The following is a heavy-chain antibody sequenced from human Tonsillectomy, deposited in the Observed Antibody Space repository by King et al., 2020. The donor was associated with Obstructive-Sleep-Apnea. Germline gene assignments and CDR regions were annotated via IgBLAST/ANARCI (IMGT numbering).Heavy chain of an antibody. CDR2: IKQDGSEK. V-gene: IGHV3-7*03. J-gene: IGHJ3*02. D-gene: IGHD3-10*01. Sequence: VQLVESGGGLVQPGGSLRLSCAASGFTFSSYWMSWVRQAPGKGLEGVANIKQDGSEKYYVDSVKGRFTISRDNAKNSLYLQMNSLRAEDTAVYYCAGAYGSGSLPGTFDIWGQGTMVTVSS. CDR1: GFTFSSYW. CDR3: AGAYGSGSLPGTFDI.